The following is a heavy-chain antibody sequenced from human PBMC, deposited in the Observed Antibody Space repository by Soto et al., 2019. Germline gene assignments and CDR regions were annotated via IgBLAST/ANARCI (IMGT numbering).Heavy chain of an antibody. CDR3: ARDLLRYFDWLRGYYYYGMDV. D-gene: IGHD3-9*01. V-gene: IGHV3-33*01. CDR2: IWYDGSNK. CDR1: GFTFSSYG. J-gene: IGHJ6*02. Sequence: GGSLRLSCAASGFTFSSYGMHWVRQAPGKGLEWVAVIWYDGSNKYYADSVKGRFTISRDNSKNTLYLQMNSLRAEDTAVYYCARDLLRYFDWLRGYYYYGMDVWGQGTTVTVSS.